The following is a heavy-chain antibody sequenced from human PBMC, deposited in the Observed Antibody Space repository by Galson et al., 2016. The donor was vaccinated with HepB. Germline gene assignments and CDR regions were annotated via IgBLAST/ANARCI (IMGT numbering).Heavy chain of an antibody. Sequence: SLRLSCAASGFTFSDSYMSWIRQAPGKGLEWVSYISSSSSYTNYADSVKDRFTISRDNAKNSLYLQMSSLRVEDTAVYYCARAVSWDYGDYAGYWGQGTLVTVSS. D-gene: IGHD4-17*01. CDR2: ISSSSSYT. CDR1: GFTFSDSY. CDR3: ARAVSWDYGDYAGY. J-gene: IGHJ4*02. V-gene: IGHV3-11*06.